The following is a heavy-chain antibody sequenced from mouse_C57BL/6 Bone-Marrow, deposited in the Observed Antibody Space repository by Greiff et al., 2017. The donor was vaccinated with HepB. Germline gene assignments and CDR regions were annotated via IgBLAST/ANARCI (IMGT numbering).Heavy chain of an antibody. V-gene: IGHV1-64*01. D-gene: IGHD1-1*01. CDR3: AGGGYGSSWGYFDV. Sequence: QVQLQQPGAELVKPGASVKLSCKASGYTFTSYWMHWVKQRPGQGLEWIGMIHPNSGSTNYNEKFKSKATLTVDKSSSTAYMQLSSLTSEDSAVYYCAGGGYGSSWGYFDVWGTGTTVTVSS. J-gene: IGHJ1*03. CDR2: IHPNSGST. CDR1: GYTFTSYW.